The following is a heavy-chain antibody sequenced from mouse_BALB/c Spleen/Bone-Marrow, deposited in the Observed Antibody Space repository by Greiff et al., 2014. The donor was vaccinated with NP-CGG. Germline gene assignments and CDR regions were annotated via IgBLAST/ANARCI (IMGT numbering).Heavy chain of an antibody. CDR2: IRNKANGYTT. CDR1: GFTFTDNY. J-gene: IGHJ3*01. CDR3: ARDSDWFAY. Sequence: VQLQQSGGGLVQPGGSLRLSCATSGFTFTDNYMTWVRQPPGKALEWLGLIRNKANGYTTEYSASVKGRFTISRDNSQSILYLQMNTLRAEDSATYYCARDSDWFAYWGQGTLVTVSA. V-gene: IGHV7-3*02.